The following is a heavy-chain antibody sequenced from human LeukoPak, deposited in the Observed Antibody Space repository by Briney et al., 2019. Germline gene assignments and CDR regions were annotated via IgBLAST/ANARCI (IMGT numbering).Heavy chain of an antibody. D-gene: IGHD6-19*01. CDR1: GSRFISYW. J-gene: IGHJ4*02. CDR2: IYPGDSDT. CDR3: ARSWVAGYGTVLDY. Sequence: GASLKISFKGPGSRFISYWIGWVRPLPGKGLEWMGIIYPGDSDTRYSPSLQGQATISADKSINTAYLQWSSLKASDTAIYYCARSWVAGYGTVLDYWGQGTLVIVSS. V-gene: IGHV5-51*01.